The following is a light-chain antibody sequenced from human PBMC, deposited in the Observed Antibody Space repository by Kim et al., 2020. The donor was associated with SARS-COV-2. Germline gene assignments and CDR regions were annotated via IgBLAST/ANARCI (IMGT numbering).Light chain of an antibody. J-gene: IGLJ3*02. CDR2: RNN. Sequence: QTAPLAGTGTSNDIGNDGATWLHQHQGHPPNILSSRNNNRPSGISERFSASRSGDTASLSITGLQPEDEADYYCSAWDSSLSAWVFGGGTQLTVL. CDR3: SAWDSSLSAWV. V-gene: IGLV10-54*01. CDR1: SNDIGNDG.